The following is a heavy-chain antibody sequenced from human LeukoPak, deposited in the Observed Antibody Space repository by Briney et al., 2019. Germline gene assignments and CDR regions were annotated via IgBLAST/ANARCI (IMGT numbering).Heavy chain of an antibody. D-gene: IGHD5/OR15-5a*01. CDR3: ARKFVLNWFDP. CDR1: GYSISSGYY. J-gene: IGHJ5*02. CDR2: IYHSGST. V-gene: IGHV4-38-2*02. Sequence: PSETLSLTCTVSGYSISSGYYWGWIRQPPGKGLEWIGSIYHSGSTYYNPSLKSRVTISVDTSKNQFSLKLSSVTTADTAVYYCARKFVLNWFDPWGQGTLVTVSS.